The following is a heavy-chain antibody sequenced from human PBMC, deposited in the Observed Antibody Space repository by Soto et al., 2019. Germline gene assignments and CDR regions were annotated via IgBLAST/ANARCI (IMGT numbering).Heavy chain of an antibody. J-gene: IGHJ5*02. CDR2: ISSDGNNE. CDR3: AKDLLPNTVTTCGS. D-gene: IGHD4-17*01. CDR1: GFTFDSHG. Sequence: QVQLVESGGGAVQPGRSLRLSCAASGFTFDSHGMHWVRQAPGKGLEWVAVISSDGNNEYYADSVKGRFTISRDNFNNIFYLQMSSLRAEDTAVYYCAKDLLPNTVTTCGSWGQGTLVTVSS. V-gene: IGHV3-30*18.